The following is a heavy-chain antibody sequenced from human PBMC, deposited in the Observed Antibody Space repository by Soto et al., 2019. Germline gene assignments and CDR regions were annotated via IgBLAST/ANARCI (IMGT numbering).Heavy chain of an antibody. Sequence: EVQLLESGGGLVQPGGSLRLSCAASGFTFSSYAMSWVRQAPGKGLEWVSAISGSGGSTDYADSVKGRFTISRDNSKNTLYLQMNSLRAEDTAVYYCAKIGGATRNFYYWGQGTLVTVSS. D-gene: IGHD1-26*01. V-gene: IGHV3-23*01. CDR2: ISGSGGST. J-gene: IGHJ4*02. CDR3: AKIGGATRNFYY. CDR1: GFTFSSYA.